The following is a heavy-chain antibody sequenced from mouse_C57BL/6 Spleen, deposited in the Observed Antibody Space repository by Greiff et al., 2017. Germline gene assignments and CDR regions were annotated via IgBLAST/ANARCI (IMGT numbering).Heavy chain of an antibody. V-gene: IGHV1-9*01. CDR1: GYTFTGYW. D-gene: IGHD2-3*01. J-gene: IGHJ3*01. Sequence: VQLQQSGAELMKPGASVKLSCKATGYTFTGYWIEWVQQRPGHGLEWIGEILPGSGCTNYNEKFKGKATFTAGTSSNTAYMQLSSLTAEDSAIYFCARSDGYGCLAYWGQGTLVTVSA. CDR2: ILPGSGCT. CDR3: ARSDGYGCLAY.